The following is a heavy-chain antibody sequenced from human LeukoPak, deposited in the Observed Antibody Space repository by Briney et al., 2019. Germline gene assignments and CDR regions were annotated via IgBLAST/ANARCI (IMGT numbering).Heavy chain of an antibody. Sequence: GGTLRLSCAASGFTFNTYGMSWVRQAPGKGLEWVSGISGSGGATYYADSVKGRFTISRDNAKNSLYLQMNSLRAEDTAVYYCARGPYYDFWSGYYSYYMDVWGKGTTVTVSS. CDR2: ISGSGGAT. J-gene: IGHJ6*03. D-gene: IGHD3-3*01. V-gene: IGHV3-23*01. CDR1: GFTFNTYG. CDR3: ARGPYYDFWSGYYSYYMDV.